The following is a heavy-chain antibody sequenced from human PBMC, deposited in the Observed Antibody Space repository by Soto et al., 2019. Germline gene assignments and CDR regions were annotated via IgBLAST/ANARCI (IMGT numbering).Heavy chain of an antibody. V-gene: IGHV3-30-3*01. CDR1: GFSFGSYA. D-gene: IGHD6-19*01. CDR2: ISYDGRNE. Sequence: GGSPRLSCAASGFSFGSYAMHWVRQGPGKGLEWVAVISYDGRNEYHADSVKGRFTISRDNSKDTVYLQMSSLRVEDTAVYYCARGSQWLKFYQYGMDVWGQGTTVTVSS. J-gene: IGHJ6*02. CDR3: ARGSQWLKFYQYGMDV.